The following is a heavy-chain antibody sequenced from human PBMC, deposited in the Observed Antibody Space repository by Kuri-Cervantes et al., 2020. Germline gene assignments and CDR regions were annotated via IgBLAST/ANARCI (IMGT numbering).Heavy chain of an antibody. J-gene: IGHJ2*01. Sequence: GESLKISCAASGFTFSSYAMSWVRQAPGKGLEWVSAISGSGGSTYYADSVKGRFTISRDNAQNSLNLQMNSLRAEDTAVYYCARGYWNFDLWGRGTLVTVSS. CDR2: ISGSGGST. CDR1: GFTFSSYA. CDR3: ARGYWNFDL. V-gene: IGHV3-23*01.